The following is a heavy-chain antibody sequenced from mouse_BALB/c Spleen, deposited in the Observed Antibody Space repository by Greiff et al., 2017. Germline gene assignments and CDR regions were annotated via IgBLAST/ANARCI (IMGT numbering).Heavy chain of an antibody. J-gene: IGHJ3*01. CDR2: INPSSGYT. Sequence: VQLQQSAAELARPGASVKMSCKASGYTFTSYTMHWVKQRPGQGLEWIGYINPSSGYTEYNQKFKDKTTLTADKSSSTAYMQLSSLTSEDSAVYYCARGGMITTGFAYWGQGTLVTVSA. V-gene: IGHV1-4*02. D-gene: IGHD2-4*01. CDR3: ARGGMITTGFAY. CDR1: GYTFTSYT.